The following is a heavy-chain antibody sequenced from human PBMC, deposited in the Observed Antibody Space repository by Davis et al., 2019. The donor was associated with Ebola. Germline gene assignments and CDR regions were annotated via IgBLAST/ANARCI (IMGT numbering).Heavy chain of an antibody. CDR2: ISYDGTDK. CDR1: GFTFSSHA. D-gene: IGHD2-21*02. V-gene: IGHV3-30*15. CDR3: ARAPLVTRTRYFDY. J-gene: IGHJ4*02. Sequence: GESLKISCAASGFTFSSHAMHWVRQAPGKGLEWVTLISYDGTDKLYADSVEGRFTISRDNLESTLYLQLSSLRPEDTAMYFCARAPLVTRTRYFDYWGQGTLVTVSS.